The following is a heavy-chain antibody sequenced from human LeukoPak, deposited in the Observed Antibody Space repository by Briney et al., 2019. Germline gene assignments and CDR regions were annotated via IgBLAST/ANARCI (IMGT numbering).Heavy chain of an antibody. D-gene: IGHD3-10*01. CDR2: ISCDGSNK. CDR3: AREVRGDY. V-gene: IGHV3-30-3*01. J-gene: IGHJ4*02. CDR1: GFTFSSYA. Sequence: GRSLRLSCAASGFTFSSYAMHWVRQAPGKGLGWVAVISCDGSNKYYADSVKGRFTISRDNSKNTLYLQMNSLRAEDTAVYYCAREVRGDYWGQGTLVTVSS.